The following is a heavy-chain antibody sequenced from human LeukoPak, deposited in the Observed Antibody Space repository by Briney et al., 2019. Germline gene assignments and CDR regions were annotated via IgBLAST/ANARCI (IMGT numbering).Heavy chain of an antibody. J-gene: IGHJ5*02. D-gene: IGHD2-2*01. V-gene: IGHV1-18*01. CDR3: ARPMIRDVVVPAATWFDP. CDR1: GCTFTSYG. CDR2: ISAYNGNT. Sequence: GASVKVSCKASGCTFTSYGISWVRQAPGQGLEWMGWISAYNGNTNYAQKLQGRVTMTTDTSTSTAYMELRSLRSDDTAVYYCARPMIRDVVVPAATWFDPWGQGTLVTVSS.